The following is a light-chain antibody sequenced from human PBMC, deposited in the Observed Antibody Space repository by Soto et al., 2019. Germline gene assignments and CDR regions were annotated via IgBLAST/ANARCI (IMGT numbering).Light chain of an antibody. J-gene: IGKJ2*01. CDR2: AAS. CDR3: QQYGNSPYT. V-gene: IGKV3-20*01. CDR1: QSVRTGY. Sequence: ETVLTQSPGTLSLSPGERATVSCRASQSVRTGYLAWYQQKPGQAPRLLIYAASSRATGIPDRFSGSGSGTDFTLTISRLEPEDVAVYYCQQYGNSPYTFGLGTKLEI.